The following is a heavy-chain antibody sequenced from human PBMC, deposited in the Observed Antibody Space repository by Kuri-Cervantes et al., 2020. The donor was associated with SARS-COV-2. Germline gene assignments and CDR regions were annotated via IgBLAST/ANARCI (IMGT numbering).Heavy chain of an antibody. CDR2: INPNSGGT. J-gene: IGHJ3*02. V-gene: IGHV1-2*02. CDR3: ARAADPIFGVVIIPVTDAFDI. CDR1: GYTFTGYY. Sequence: ASVKVSCKASGYTFTGYYMHWVRQAPGQGREWMGWINPNSGGTNYTQKFQGRVTMTRDTSISTAYMELSRLRSDDTAVYYCARAADPIFGVVIIPVTDAFDIWGQGTMVTVSS. D-gene: IGHD3-3*01.